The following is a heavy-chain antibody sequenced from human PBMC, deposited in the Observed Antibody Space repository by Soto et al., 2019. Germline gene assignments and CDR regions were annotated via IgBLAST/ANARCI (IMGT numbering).Heavy chain of an antibody. J-gene: IGHJ5*02. V-gene: IGHV1-18*01. Sequence: ATVKVSCRASGYTFTSYGISWVRQAPGQGLEWMGWISAYNGNTNYAQKLQGRVTMTTDTSTSTAYMELRSLRSDDTAVYYCARELGDYVCGSYGDNRYQPWGQGPLVT. CDR3: ARELGDYVCGSYGDNRYQP. CDR1: GYTFTSYG. D-gene: IGHD3-16*01. CDR2: ISAYNGNT.